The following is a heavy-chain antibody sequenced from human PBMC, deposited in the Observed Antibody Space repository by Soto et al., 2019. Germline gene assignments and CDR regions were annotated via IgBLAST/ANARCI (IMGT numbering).Heavy chain of an antibody. J-gene: IGHJ4*02. CDR1: GYSISSSNW. D-gene: IGHD1-26*01. V-gene: IGHV4-28*01. Sequence: QVQLQESGPGLVKPSDTLSLTCAVSGYSISSSNWWGWIRQPPGKGLEWIGYIYYSGTTYHNPSLKSGVTMSVATSKNQFSLKLTSVTAVDTAVYYCARREIQGPIDYWGQGTLVTVSS. CDR2: IYYSGTT. CDR3: ARREIQGPIDY.